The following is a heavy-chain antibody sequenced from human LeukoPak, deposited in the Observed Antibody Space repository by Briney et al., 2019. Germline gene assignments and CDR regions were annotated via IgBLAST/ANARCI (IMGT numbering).Heavy chain of an antibody. CDR1: GDSISSYY. CDR3: ARHYGGEYFQH. D-gene: IGHD4-23*01. V-gene: IGHV4-59*01. CDR2: MSYSGST. Sequence: PSETLSLTCTVSGDSISSYYWSWIRQPPGKGLEWIGYMSYSGSTNYNPSLKSRVTISVDTSKNQFSLKLSSVTAADTAVYYCARHYGGEYFQHWGQGTLVTVSS. J-gene: IGHJ1*01.